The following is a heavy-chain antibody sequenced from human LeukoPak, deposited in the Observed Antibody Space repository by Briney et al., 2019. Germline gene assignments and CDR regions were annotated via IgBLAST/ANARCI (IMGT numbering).Heavy chain of an antibody. CDR2: ISSSSSYI. CDR1: GFTFSSYA. CDR3: ACGGATIVDY. J-gene: IGHJ4*02. D-gene: IGHD1-26*01. V-gene: IGHV3-21*01. Sequence: PGGSLRLSCAASGFTFSSYAMSWVRQAPGKGLEWVSSISSSSSYIYYADSVKGRFTISRDNAKNSLYLQMNSLRAEDTAVYYCACGGATIVDYWGQGTLVTISS.